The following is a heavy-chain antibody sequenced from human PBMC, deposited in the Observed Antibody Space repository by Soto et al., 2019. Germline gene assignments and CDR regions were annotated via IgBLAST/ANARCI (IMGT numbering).Heavy chain of an antibody. J-gene: IGHJ4*02. CDR3: AREGSYSAYNFAHGVQLWSFDC. D-gene: IGHD5-12*01. CDR1: GGSINTFY. CDR2: IFSSGST. V-gene: IGHV4-4*07. Sequence: SETLSLTCTVSGGSINTFYWSWVRQPAGKGLEWIGRIFSSGSTSFNPSLESRVAMSVDTSKNHFSLNLSSVTAADMAVYYCAREGSYSAYNFAHGVQLWSFDCWGQGALVTVSS.